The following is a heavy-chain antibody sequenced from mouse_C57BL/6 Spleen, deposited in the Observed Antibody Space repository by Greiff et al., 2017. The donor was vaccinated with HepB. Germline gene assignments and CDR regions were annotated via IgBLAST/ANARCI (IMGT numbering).Heavy chain of an antibody. CDR3: ARQDYYGSSHYWYFDV. CDR1: GYTFTDYN. V-gene: IGHV1-18*01. Sequence: EVQLQQSGPELVKPGASVKIPCKASGYTFTDYNMDWVKQSHGKSLEWIGDINPNNGGTIYNQKFKGKATLTVDKSSSTAYMELRSLTSEDTAVYYCARQDYYGSSHYWYFDVWGTGTTVTVSS. J-gene: IGHJ1*03. CDR2: INPNNGGT. D-gene: IGHD1-1*01.